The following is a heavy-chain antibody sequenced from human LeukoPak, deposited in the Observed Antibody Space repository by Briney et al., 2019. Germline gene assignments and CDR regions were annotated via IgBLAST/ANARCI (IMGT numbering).Heavy chain of an antibody. CDR3: AKARGATYGTYYFDY. D-gene: IGHD4/OR15-4a*01. J-gene: IGHJ4*02. CDR2: ISGSGGDT. Sequence: EGSLRLSCAASGFTFSSYAMNWVRQAPGKGLEWVSISGSGGDTYYADSVKGRFTISRDNSKNTLYLQMNSLRAEDTAVYYCAKARGATYGTYYFDYWGQGTLVTVSS. CDR1: GFTFSSYA. V-gene: IGHV3-23*01.